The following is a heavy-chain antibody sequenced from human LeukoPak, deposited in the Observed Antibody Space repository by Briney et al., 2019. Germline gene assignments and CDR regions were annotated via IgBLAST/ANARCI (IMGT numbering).Heavy chain of an antibody. J-gene: IGHJ4*02. V-gene: IGHV3-48*03. CDR2: ISSGGSTI. Sequence: GGSLRLSCAACAFNYQSYEINWVRQAPGKGLEWVSYISSGGSTIYYADSVKGRVTISRDNTRYSLDLQMNILRAEDTAVYYCAREGSPSYWGQGTLVTVSS. CDR3: AREGSPSY. CDR1: AFNYQSYE.